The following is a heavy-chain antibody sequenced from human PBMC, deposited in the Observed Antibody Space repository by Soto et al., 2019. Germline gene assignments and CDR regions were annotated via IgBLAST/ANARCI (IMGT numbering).Heavy chain of an antibody. J-gene: IGHJ6*02. V-gene: IGHV3-73*01. D-gene: IGHD5-18*01. CDR2: IRSKANSYAT. CDR1: GFTFSGSA. CDR3: TRHGSGGYSYGYVDYYYYYGMDV. Sequence: GSLRLSCAASGFTFSGSAMHWVRQASGKGLEWVGRIRSKANSYATAYAASVKGRFTISRDDSKNTAYLQMNSLKTEDTAVYYCTRHGSGGYSYGYVDYYYYYGMDVWGQGTTVTVSS.